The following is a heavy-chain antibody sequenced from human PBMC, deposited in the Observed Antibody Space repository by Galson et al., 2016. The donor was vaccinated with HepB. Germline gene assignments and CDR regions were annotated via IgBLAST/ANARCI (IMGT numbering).Heavy chain of an antibody. D-gene: IGHD3-3*01. V-gene: IGHV3-66*02. CDR1: GFTVATNF. CDR3: ARVLRFLELAHRFDP. J-gene: IGHJ5*02. CDR2: ISHGGRT. Sequence: SLRLSCAGSGFTVATNFMSWVRQAPGKGLEWVSVISHGGRTEYSDSVKGRFTLSRDTLKNTVYLQMNSLRPDDTAVYYCARVLRFLELAHRFDPGGQGTQVTVSS.